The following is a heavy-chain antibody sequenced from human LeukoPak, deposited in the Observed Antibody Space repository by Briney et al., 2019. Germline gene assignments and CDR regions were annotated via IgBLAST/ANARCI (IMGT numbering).Heavy chain of an antibody. Sequence: SETLSLTCTVSGGSIGSSSYYWGWIRQPPRKGLEWIGNIYYSGSTYCNPSLKSRVTISVDTSKNQFSLKLSSVTAADTAVYYCARHQPYSSGWYPDYWGQGTLVTVSS. CDR3: ARHQPYSSGWYPDY. CDR2: IYYSGST. V-gene: IGHV4-39*01. D-gene: IGHD6-19*01. J-gene: IGHJ4*02. CDR1: GGSIGSSSYY.